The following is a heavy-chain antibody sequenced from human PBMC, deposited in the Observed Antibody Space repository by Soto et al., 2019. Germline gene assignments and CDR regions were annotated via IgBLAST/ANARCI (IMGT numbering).Heavy chain of an antibody. CDR3: ARLGRDIPFDC. CDR2: IKEEGSEK. D-gene: IGHD7-27*01. J-gene: IGHJ4*02. Sequence: VQLVESGGGLVQPGGSLRLSCAASGFTFSSYSMGWVRQAPGKGPEWVANIKEEGSEKYYADSVRGRFTISRDNPKNLLYLQMSSLRAEDTALYYCARLGRDIPFDCWGQGTLVTVSS. V-gene: IGHV3-7*01. CDR1: GFTFSSYS.